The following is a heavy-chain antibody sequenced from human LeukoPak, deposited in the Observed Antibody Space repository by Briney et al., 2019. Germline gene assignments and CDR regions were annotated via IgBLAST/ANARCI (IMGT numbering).Heavy chain of an antibody. CDR3: ARGSLDY. CDR1: GFTFSSYW. V-gene: IGHV3-7*01. Sequence: GGSLRLPCAVFGFTFSSYWVSWVRQAPGKGLEWVANINQDGSEKYYVDSVKGRFTISRDNAKNSLYLQMNSLRAEDTAVYYCARGSLDYWGQGTLVTVSS. J-gene: IGHJ4*02. CDR2: INQDGSEK.